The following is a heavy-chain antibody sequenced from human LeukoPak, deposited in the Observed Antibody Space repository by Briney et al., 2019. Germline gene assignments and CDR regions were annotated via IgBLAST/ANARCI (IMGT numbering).Heavy chain of an antibody. Sequence: SETLSLTCAVSGGSISGGGYSWSWIRQPPGKGLEWLGYIYHSGSTYYNPSLKSRVTISVDRSKNQFSLKLSSVTAADTAAYYCARMPQWLAAFDYWGQGTLVTVSS. J-gene: IGHJ4*02. CDR3: ARMPQWLAAFDY. CDR1: GGSISGGGYS. V-gene: IGHV4-30-2*01. CDR2: IYHSGST. D-gene: IGHD6-19*01.